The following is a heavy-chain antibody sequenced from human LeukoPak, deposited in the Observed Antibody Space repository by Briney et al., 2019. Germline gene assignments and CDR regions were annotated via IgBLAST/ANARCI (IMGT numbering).Heavy chain of an antibody. J-gene: IGHJ4*02. D-gene: IGHD3-10*01. CDR3: ARDSGGGMGDY. Sequence: GGSLRLSCVASGFTFSSCGMNWVRQAPGKGLEWVSSISGRGRYIYYADCLKGRFTISRDNAKNSLYLQMNSLRAEDTAVYYCARDSGGGMGDYWGQGTLVTVSS. CDR2: ISGRGRYI. CDR1: GFTFSSCG. V-gene: IGHV3-21*01.